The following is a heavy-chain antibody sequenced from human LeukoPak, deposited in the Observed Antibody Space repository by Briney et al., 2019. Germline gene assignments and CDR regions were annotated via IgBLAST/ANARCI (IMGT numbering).Heavy chain of an antibody. D-gene: IGHD6-19*01. CDR3: AKDSRGWYGMDYYYYYMDV. CDR2: IRYDGSNK. V-gene: IGHV3-30*02. J-gene: IGHJ6*03. CDR1: GFTFSSYG. Sequence: GGSLRLSCAASGFTFSSYGMHWVRQAPGKGLEWVAFIRYDGSNKYYADSVKGRFTISRDNSKNTLYLQMNSLRAEDTAVYYCAKDSRGWYGMDYYYYYMDVWGKGTTVTISS.